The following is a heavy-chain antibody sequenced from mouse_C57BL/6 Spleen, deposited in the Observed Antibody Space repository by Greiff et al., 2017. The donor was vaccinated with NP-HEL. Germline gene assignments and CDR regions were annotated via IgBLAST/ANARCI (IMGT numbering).Heavy chain of an antibody. Sequence: QVQLQQPGAELVMPGASVKLSCKASGYTFTSYWMHWVKQRPGQGLEWIGEIDPSDSYTNYNQKFKGKSTLTVDKSSSTAYMQLSSLTSEDSAVYYCAFITTVVGYWYFDVWGTGTTVTVSS. D-gene: IGHD1-1*01. CDR2: IDPSDSYT. J-gene: IGHJ1*03. V-gene: IGHV1-69*01. CDR1: GYTFTSYW. CDR3: AFITTVVGYWYFDV.